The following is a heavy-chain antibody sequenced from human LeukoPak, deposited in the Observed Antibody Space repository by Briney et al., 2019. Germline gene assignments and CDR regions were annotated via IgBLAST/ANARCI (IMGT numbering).Heavy chain of an antibody. J-gene: IGHJ4*02. V-gene: IGHV4-39*01. CDR3: ARLAVGLDY. Sequence: SETLSLTCTVSGGSISSSSYYWGWIRQPPGKGLEWIGSIYYSGSTYYNPSLKSRVTISVDTSKNQFSLKLSSVTAAHTAVYYCARLAVGLDYWGQGTLVTVSS. CDR2: IYYSGST. CDR1: GGSISSSSYY. D-gene: IGHD6-19*01.